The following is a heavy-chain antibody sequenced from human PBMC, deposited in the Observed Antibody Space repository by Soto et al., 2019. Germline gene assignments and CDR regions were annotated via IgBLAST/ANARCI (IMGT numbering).Heavy chain of an antibody. J-gene: IGHJ4*02. CDR2: IYYSGST. CDR3: ARHIRQLYDILTGYSDD. CDR1: GGAISSSSYY. D-gene: IGHD3-9*01. V-gene: IGHV4-39*01. Sequence: PSWSLYLTSAVSGGAISSSSYYWGWIRQPPGKGLEWIGSIYYSGSTYYNPSLKSRVTISVDTSKNQFSLKLSSVTAADTAVYYCARHIRQLYDILTGYSDDWGQGTPVTVSS.